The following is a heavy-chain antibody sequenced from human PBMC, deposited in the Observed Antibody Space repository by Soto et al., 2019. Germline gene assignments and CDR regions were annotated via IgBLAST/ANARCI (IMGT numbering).Heavy chain of an antibody. V-gene: IGHV2-5*02. Sequence: QITLKESGPTLVKPTQTLTLTCTFSGFSLSTSGVGVGWIRQPPGKALEWLALIYWDDDKRYSPSLKSRLTITKDTSKNQVVLTMTNMDPVDTATYYCAHSGHYGSGSYQPQDWFDPWGQGTLVTVSS. CDR1: GFSLSTSGVG. D-gene: IGHD3-10*01. J-gene: IGHJ5*02. CDR2: IYWDDDK. CDR3: AHSGHYGSGSYQPQDWFDP.